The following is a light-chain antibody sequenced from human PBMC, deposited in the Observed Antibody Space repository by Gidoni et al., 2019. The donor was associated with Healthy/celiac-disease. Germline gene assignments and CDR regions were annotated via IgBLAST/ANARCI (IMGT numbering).Light chain of an antibody. V-gene: IGKV1-39*01. CDR2: AAS. CDR1: QSISSY. CDR3: QQSYTPST. Sequence: DIQMTQSPSSLSASVGDRVTITCRASQSISSYLNWYQQKPGKAPKLLIYAASSLQSGVPSRFSGSGSGTDFTITISSLQPEDFATYYCQQSYTPSTFGQGTKVEIK. J-gene: IGKJ1*01.